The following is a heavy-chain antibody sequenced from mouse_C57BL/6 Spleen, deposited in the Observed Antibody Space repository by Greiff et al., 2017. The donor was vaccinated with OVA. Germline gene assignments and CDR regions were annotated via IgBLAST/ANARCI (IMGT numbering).Heavy chain of an antibody. D-gene: IGHD4-1*01. J-gene: IGHJ2*01. CDR1: GFTFSSYG. Sequence: EVKLMASGGDLVKPGGSLKLSCAASGFTFSSYGMSWVRQTPDKRLEWVATISSGGSYTYYPDSVKGRFTISRDNAKNTLYLQMSSLKSEDTAMYYCARHGLTGTGDYFEYWGQGTTLTVSS. V-gene: IGHV5-6*01. CDR2: ISSGGSYT. CDR3: ARHGLTGTGDYFEY.